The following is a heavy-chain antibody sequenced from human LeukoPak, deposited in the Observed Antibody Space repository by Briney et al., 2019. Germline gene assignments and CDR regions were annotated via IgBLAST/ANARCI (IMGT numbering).Heavy chain of an antibody. CDR2: IKQDGSEK. Sequence: GGSLRLSCAASGFTFSNYRMSWVRQAPGKGLEWVANIKQDGSEKFYVDLVKGRFTISRDDAENSLYLQMNSLRAEDTAVYYCARHYGGNLIDYWGQGSLVTVSS. CDR1: GFTFSNYR. D-gene: IGHD4-23*01. V-gene: IGHV3-7*01. J-gene: IGHJ4*02. CDR3: ARHYGGNLIDY.